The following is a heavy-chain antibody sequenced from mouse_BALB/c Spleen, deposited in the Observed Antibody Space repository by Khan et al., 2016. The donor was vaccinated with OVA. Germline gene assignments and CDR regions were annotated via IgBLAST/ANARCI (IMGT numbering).Heavy chain of an antibody. D-gene: IGHD1-2*01. CDR3: ARSGYGSFGY. V-gene: IGHV1S29*02. Sequence: VQLQQSGPELVKPGASVKISCKASGYTFTDFNLDWVKQSHGKSLEWIGYIFPNNGGTGYNQKFKTKATLTVDNFSSPAYMELRSLTSEDSAVYYCARSGYGSFGYWGQGTLVTVSA. CDR2: IFPNNGGT. CDR1: GYTFTDFN. J-gene: IGHJ3*01.